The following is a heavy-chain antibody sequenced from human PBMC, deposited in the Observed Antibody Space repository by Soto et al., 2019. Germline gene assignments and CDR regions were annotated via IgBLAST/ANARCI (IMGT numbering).Heavy chain of an antibody. CDR2: INPNSGGT. V-gene: IGHV1-2*04. CDR3: ARARDIVVVPAVPLDY. Sequence: ASVKVSCKASGYTFTSYDIHWVRQAPGQGLEWMGWINPNSGGTNYAQKFQGWVTMTRDTSISTAYMELSRLRSDDTAVYYCARARDIVVVPAVPLDYWGQGTLVTVSS. J-gene: IGHJ4*02. D-gene: IGHD2-2*01. CDR1: GYTFTSYD.